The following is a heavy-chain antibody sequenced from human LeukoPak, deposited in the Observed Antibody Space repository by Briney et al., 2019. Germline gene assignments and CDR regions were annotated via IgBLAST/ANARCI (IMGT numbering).Heavy chain of an antibody. Sequence: GGSMRLSCAVYGFTFSSYGMHWVRQAPGKGLEWVAFIRYDGSNKYYADSVKGRFTILRDNSKNTLYLHINSMSAKYTPVYYFANAPAVGYLDYWGHGTLVTVSS. D-gene: IGHD4-23*01. J-gene: IGHJ4*01. CDR1: GFTFSSYG. V-gene: IGHV3-30*02. CDR2: IRYDGSNK. CDR3: ANAPAVGYLDY.